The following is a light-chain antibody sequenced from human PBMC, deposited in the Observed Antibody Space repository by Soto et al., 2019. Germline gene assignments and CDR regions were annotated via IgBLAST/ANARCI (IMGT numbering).Light chain of an antibody. J-gene: IGLJ1*01. CDR1: SSDVGGYNY. Sequence: QSLLTRPPSASGAAGQSVTISCPGTSSDVGGYNYVSWYQQHPGKAPKLMIYEVNKPPSGVPDRFSGSKSGNTASLTVSGLQAEDEGDYYCSSHAGSKRVFGTGTKVTVL. CDR2: EVN. V-gene: IGLV2-8*01. CDR3: SSHAGSKRV.